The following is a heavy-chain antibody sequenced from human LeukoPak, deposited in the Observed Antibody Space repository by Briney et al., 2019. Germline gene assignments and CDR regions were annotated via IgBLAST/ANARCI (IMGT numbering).Heavy chain of an antibody. CDR3: ARDHDYGDCRAAFDI. CDR2: ISYDGSNK. CDR1: GFTFSSYA. Sequence: GGSLRLSCAASGFTFSSYAMHWVRQAPGKGLEWVAVISYDGSNKYYADSVKGRFTISRDNSKNTLCLQMNSLGAEDTAVYYCARDHDYGDCRAAFDIWGQGTMVTVSS. D-gene: IGHD4-17*01. V-gene: IGHV3-30-3*01. J-gene: IGHJ3*02.